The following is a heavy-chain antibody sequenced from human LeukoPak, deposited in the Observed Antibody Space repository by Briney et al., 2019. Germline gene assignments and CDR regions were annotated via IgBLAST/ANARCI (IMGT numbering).Heavy chain of an antibody. CDR2: IRSKAYGGTT. Sequence: GGSLRLSCTTSGFTFGDSTMSWFRQAPGKGLEWVGFIRSKAYGGTTEYAASVKGRFTISRDDSKSIAYLQMNSLKAEDTAVYLCTRVNRYISGWLDYYYYGMDVWGQGTTVTVSS. V-gene: IGHV3-49*03. CDR1: GFTFGDST. CDR3: TRVNRYISGWLDYYYYGMDV. J-gene: IGHJ6*02. D-gene: IGHD6-19*01.